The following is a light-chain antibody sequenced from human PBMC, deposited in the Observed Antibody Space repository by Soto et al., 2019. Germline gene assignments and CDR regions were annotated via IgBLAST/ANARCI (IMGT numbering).Light chain of an antibody. J-gene: IGLJ1*01. Sequence: QSVLTQPPSVSGAPGERVTISCTGSSSDIGAGYRVRWYQQVPGTAPKLLIYDNTNRPSGVPARFSGSKSGTSASLAISGLQAEDEADYYCSSYTDSSNYVFGTGTKLTVL. CDR1: SSDIGAGYR. CDR3: SSYTDSSNYV. CDR2: DNT. V-gene: IGLV1-40*01.